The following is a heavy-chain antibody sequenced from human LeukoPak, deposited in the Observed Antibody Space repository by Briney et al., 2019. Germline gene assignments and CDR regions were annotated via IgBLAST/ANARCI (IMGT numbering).Heavy chain of an antibody. CDR3: VRRYSFGPYGMAV. J-gene: IGHJ6*02. CDR2: ISDSGGST. Sequence: PGGSLRLSCSASGFPFSSYAMHWVRQAPGKGLEYVSAISDSGGSTYYADSVKGRFTISRDNSKNTLYLQMSSLRAEDTAVYIGVRRYSFGPYGMAVWGEGAPVTVSS. V-gene: IGHV3-64D*09. CDR1: GFPFSSYA. D-gene: IGHD2-15*01.